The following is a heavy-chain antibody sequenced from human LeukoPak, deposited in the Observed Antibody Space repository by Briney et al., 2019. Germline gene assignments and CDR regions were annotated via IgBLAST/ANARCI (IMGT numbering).Heavy chain of an antibody. J-gene: IGHJ4*02. V-gene: IGHV1-8*01. CDR1: GYTFTSYD. D-gene: IGHD2-15*01. CDR2: MNPNSGNT. Sequence: ASVKVSCKASGYTFTSYDINWVRQATGQGLEWMGWMNPNSGNTGYAQKFQGRVTMTRDTSTSTVYMELSSLRSEDTAVYYCARDVGRSARFDYWGQGTLVTVSS. CDR3: ARDVGRSARFDY.